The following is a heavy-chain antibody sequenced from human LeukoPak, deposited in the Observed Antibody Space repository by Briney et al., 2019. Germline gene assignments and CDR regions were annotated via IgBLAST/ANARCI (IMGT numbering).Heavy chain of an antibody. CDR2: IYYSGST. Sequence: PSETLSLTCTVSGGSISSYYWSWIRQPPGKGLEWIGYIYYSGSTNYNPSFKTRVTISVDTSKNQFSLKLSSVTAADTAVYYCARMVGVSYRFDHWGQGTLVTVSS. J-gene: IGHJ4*02. V-gene: IGHV4-59*01. D-gene: IGHD1-26*01. CDR3: ARMVGVSYRFDH. CDR1: GGSISSYY.